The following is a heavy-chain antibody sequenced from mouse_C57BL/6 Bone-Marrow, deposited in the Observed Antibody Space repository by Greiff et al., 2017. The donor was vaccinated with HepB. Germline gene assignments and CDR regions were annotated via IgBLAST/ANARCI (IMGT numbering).Heavy chain of an antibody. Sequence: EVKLMESGGGLVQPGGSLCLSCAASGFTFTDYYMSWVRQPPGKALEWLGFIRNKANGYTTAYSASVKGRFTISRDNSQSILYLQMNALRAEDSATYYCARYRTGSTGAMDYWGQGTSVTVSS. D-gene: IGHD4-1*01. CDR3: ARYRTGSTGAMDY. V-gene: IGHV7-3*01. CDR2: IRNKANGYTT. CDR1: GFTFTDYY. J-gene: IGHJ4*01.